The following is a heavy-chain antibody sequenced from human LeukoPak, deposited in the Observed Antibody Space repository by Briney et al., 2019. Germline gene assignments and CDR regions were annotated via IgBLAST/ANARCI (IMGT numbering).Heavy chain of an antibody. CDR2: IYYSGST. J-gene: IGHJ6*02. CDR1: GGSISSYY. V-gene: IGHV4-59*01. Sequence: SETLSLTCTVSGGSISSYYWSWIRQHPGKGLEWIGYIYYSGSTNYNPSLKSRVTISVDTSKNQFSLKLSSVTAADTAVYYCARGIVVVNYYYYYGMDVWGQGTTVTVSS. D-gene: IGHD3-22*01. CDR3: ARGIVVVNYYYYYGMDV.